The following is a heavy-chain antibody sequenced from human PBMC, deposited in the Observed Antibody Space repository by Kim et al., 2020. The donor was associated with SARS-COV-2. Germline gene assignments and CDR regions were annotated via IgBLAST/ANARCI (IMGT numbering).Heavy chain of an antibody. CDR1: GFTFSSYS. D-gene: IGHD6-13*01. V-gene: IGHV3-21*01. J-gene: IGHJ6*02. CDR3: AREVEYSSSWDKSLYYGMDV. CDR2: ISSSSSYI. Sequence: GGSLRLSCAASGFTFSSYSMNWVRQAPGKGLEWVSSISSSSSYIYYADSVKGRFTISRDNAKNSLYLQMNSLRAEDTAVYYCAREVEYSSSWDKSLYYGMDVWGQGTTVTVSS.